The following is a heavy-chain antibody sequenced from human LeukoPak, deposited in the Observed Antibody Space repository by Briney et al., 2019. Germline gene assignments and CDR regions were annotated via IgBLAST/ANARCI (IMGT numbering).Heavy chain of an antibody. Sequence: GGSLRLSCAASGVTFSSYAMSWVRQAPGKGLEWVSAISGSGGSTYYADSVKGRFTISRDNSKNTLYLQMNSLRAEDTAVYYCAKGTRWLQVFDYWGQGTLVTVSS. CDR3: AKGTRWLQVFDY. J-gene: IGHJ4*02. D-gene: IGHD5-24*01. V-gene: IGHV3-23*01. CDR1: GVTFSSYA. CDR2: ISGSGGST.